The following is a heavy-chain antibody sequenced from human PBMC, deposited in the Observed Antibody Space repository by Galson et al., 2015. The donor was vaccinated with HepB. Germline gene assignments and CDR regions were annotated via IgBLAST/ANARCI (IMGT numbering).Heavy chain of an antibody. Sequence: TLSLTCTVSGYSISSGYFWGWVRQPPGKGLEWLGIIYHSGTTHYNPSLKSRVTISVDTSRNQFSLQLRSVTAADTAVYFCARCSTYGSGSFAENWGQGTLVTVSS. CDR2: IYHSGTT. J-gene: IGHJ1*01. V-gene: IGHV4-38-2*02. CDR3: ARCSTYGSGSFAEN. D-gene: IGHD3-10*01. CDR1: GYSISSGYF.